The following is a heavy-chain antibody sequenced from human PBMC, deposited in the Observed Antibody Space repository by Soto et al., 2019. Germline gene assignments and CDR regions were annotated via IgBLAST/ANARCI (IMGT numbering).Heavy chain of an antibody. Sequence: QVQLVQSGAEVKKPGSSVKVSCKACGGTFSSYAISWVRQAPGQGLEWMGGIIPIFGTANYAQKFQGRVTITADESTSTAYMELSSLRSVDTAVYYCARLGEGVGTFLPFDPWGQGTLVTVSS. CDR1: GGTFSSYA. D-gene: IGHD3-16*01. CDR2: IIPIFGTA. J-gene: IGHJ5*02. CDR3: ARLGEGVGTFLPFDP. V-gene: IGHV1-69*12.